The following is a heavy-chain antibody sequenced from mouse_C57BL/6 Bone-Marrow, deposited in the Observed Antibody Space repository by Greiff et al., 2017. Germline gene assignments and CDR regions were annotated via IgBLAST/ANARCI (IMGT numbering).Heavy chain of an antibody. CDR1: GYAFSSYW. V-gene: IGHV1-80*01. CDR2: IYPGDGDT. Sequence: QVHVKQSRAELVKPGASVKISCKASGYAFSSYWMNWVKQRPGKGLEWIGQIYPGDGDTNYNGKFKGKATLTADKSSSTAYMQLSSLTSEDSAVYFGEREGTSTVYAIDYWGQGTSVTVSS. D-gene: IGHD1-1*01. CDR3: EREGTSTVYAIDY. J-gene: IGHJ4*01.